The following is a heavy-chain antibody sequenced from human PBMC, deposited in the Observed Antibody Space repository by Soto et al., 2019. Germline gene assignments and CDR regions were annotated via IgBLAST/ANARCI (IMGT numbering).Heavy chain of an antibody. CDR1: GFTFSSYA. V-gene: IGHV3-23*01. Sequence: EVQLLESGGGLVQPGGSLRLSCAASGFTFSSYAMSWVRQAPGKGLEWVSAISGSGGSTYYADSVKGRFTISRDNSKNTLYLQMNSLRAEDTAVYYCARVGMASGNGYGSGSYDIWGQGTLITVSS. J-gene: IGHJ4*02. CDR2: ISGSGGST. D-gene: IGHD3-10*01. CDR3: ARVGMASGNGYGSGSYDI.